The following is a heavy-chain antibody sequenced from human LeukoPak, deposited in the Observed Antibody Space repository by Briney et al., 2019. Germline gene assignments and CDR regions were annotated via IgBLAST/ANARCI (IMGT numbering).Heavy chain of an antibody. CDR2: INHSGST. V-gene: IGHV4-34*01. CDR3: ARTYCSGGSCYYNLDY. D-gene: IGHD2-15*01. CDR1: GGSFSGYY. Sequence: SETLSLTCAVYGGSFSGYYWSWIRQPPGKGLEWIGEINHSGSTNYNPSLKSRVTISVDTSKNQFSLKLSSVTAADTAVCYCARTYCSGGSCYYNLDYWGQGTLVTVSS. J-gene: IGHJ4*02.